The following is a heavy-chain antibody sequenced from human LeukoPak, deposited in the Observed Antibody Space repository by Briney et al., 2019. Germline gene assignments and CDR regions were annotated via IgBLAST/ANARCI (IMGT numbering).Heavy chain of an antibody. V-gene: IGHV3-7*01. CDR2: IKQDGSEK. CDR1: GFTFSSYW. Sequence: GGSLRLSCAASGFTFSSYWMSWVRQAPGKGLERVANIKQDGSEKYYVDSVKGRFTISRDNAKNSLYLQMNSLRAEDTAVYYCARDTHHYDSSGYLFDYWGQGTLVTVSS. CDR3: ARDTHHYDSSGYLFDY. J-gene: IGHJ4*02. D-gene: IGHD3-22*01.